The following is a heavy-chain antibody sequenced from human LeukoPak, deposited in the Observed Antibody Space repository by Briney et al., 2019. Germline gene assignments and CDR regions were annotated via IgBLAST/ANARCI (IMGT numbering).Heavy chain of an antibody. V-gene: IGHV3-74*01. CDR3: VRNNWNSVYYGMDV. CDR1: RGFTFSSNW. Sequence: GGSLRLSCAASRGFTFSSNWMYWVRQAPGKGLVWVSRVNSDGSDTAYADSVKGRFTISRDNVNNILHQQMNSLRAEDTAVYYCVRNNWNSVYYGMDVWGQGTTVTVSS. J-gene: IGHJ6*02. D-gene: IGHD1-7*01. CDR2: VNSDGSDT.